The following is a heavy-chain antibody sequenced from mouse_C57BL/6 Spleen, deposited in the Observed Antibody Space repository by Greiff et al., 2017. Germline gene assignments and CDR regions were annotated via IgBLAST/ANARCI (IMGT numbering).Heavy chain of an antibody. Sequence: VQLQQPGTELVKPGASVKLSCKASGYTFTSYWMHWVKQRPGQGLEWIGNINPSNGGTNYNEKFKSKATLTVDKSSSTAYMQLSRLTSEDSAVYECARASVLRETWFAYWGQGTLVTVAA. V-gene: IGHV1-53*01. J-gene: IGHJ3*01. CDR1: GYTFTSYW. D-gene: IGHD1-1*01. CDR2: INPSNGGT. CDR3: ARASVLRETWFAY.